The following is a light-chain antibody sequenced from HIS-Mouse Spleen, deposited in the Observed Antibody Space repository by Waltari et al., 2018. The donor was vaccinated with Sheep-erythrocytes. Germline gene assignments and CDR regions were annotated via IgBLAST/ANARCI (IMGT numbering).Light chain of an antibody. Sequence: QSALTQPASVSGSPGQSITISCTGTSSDVGGYNYVSWYQQHPGKAPKLMIYAVSNRPSGVSNRFSGSKSGNTASLTISGLQAEDEADYYCQAWDSSTAVFGGGTKLTVL. CDR1: SSDVGGYNY. V-gene: IGLV2-14*03. J-gene: IGLJ2*01. CDR2: AVS. CDR3: QAWDSSTAV.